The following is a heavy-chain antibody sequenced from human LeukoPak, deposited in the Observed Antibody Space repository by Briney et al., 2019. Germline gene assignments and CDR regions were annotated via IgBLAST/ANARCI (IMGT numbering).Heavy chain of an antibody. CDR3: AKVRGGYSYGLYLDY. CDR1: GFTFSSYA. Sequence: GGSLRLSCAASGFTFSSYAMSWVRQAPGKGLEWVSAISGSGGSTYYADSVKGRFTISRDNSKNTLYLQMNSLRAEDTAVYYCAKVRGGYSYGLYLDYWGQGTLVTVSS. V-gene: IGHV3-23*01. J-gene: IGHJ4*02. CDR2: ISGSGGST. D-gene: IGHD5-18*01.